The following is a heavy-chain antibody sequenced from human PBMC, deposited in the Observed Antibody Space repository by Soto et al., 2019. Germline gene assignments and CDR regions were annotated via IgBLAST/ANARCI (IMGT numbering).Heavy chain of an antibody. Sequence: QVQLQESGPGLVKPSETLSLTCTVSGGSISSYYWSWIRQPPGKGLEWIGYIYYTGSTNYNPSLTSRVTISVDTSTTQFSLKLSSVTAADTAVYYCASASPGGYFDWLLDSYYYYYMDVWGKGTTVTVSS. V-gene: IGHV4-59*01. J-gene: IGHJ6*03. CDR3: ASASPGGYFDWLLDSYYYYYMDV. CDR1: GGSISSYY. CDR2: IYYTGST. D-gene: IGHD3-9*01.